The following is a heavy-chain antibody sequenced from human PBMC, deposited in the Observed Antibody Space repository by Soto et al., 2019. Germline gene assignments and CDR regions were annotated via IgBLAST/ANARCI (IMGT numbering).Heavy chain of an antibody. CDR1: GHNLTSNW. J-gene: IGHJ5*02. CDR3: ASLYCGGSRCYGDS. D-gene: IGHD2-21*01. Sequence: PGESLKISCKGSGHNLTSNWIDWVRQVPGKGLEWMGNIYLGDSDTKYGPSFQGRVTLSADKSINAAYLQWSSLRASDTAIYYCASLYCGGSRCYGDSWGQGTLVTVSS. V-gene: IGHV5-51*01. CDR2: IYLGDSDT.